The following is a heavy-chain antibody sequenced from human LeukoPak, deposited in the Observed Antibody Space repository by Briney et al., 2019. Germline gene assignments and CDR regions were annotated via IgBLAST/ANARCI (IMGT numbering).Heavy chain of an antibody. CDR2: ISYDGSNK. V-gene: IGHV3-30-3*01. CDR3: ARGSGGDRYFDC. Sequence: GGSLRLSCAASGFTFSSYAMHWVRQAPGKGLEWVAVISYDGSNKYYADSVKGRFTISRDNSKNTLYLQMNSLRAEDTAAYYCARGSGGDRYFDCWGQGTLVTVSS. J-gene: IGHJ4*02. D-gene: IGHD2-21*02. CDR1: GFTFSSYA.